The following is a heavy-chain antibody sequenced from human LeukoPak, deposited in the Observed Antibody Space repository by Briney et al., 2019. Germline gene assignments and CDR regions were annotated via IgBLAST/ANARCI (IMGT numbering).Heavy chain of an antibody. Sequence: TSVKVSCKASGFSFTNSAVQWVRQARGQRLAWIGWIVVGSGNTIYVQKFQERVTISRDMSTSTAYMELSSLRSEDTAVYYCAAGYIGGAMVTNAFDIWGQGTMVTVSS. CDR3: AAGYIGGAMVTNAFDI. D-gene: IGHD5-18*01. J-gene: IGHJ3*02. CDR2: IVVGSGNT. V-gene: IGHV1-58*01. CDR1: GFSFTNSA.